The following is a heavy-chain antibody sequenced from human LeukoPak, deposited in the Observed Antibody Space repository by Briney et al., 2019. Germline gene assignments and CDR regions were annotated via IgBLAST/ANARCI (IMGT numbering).Heavy chain of an antibody. V-gene: IGHV1-46*01. CDR2: INPSNSYT. D-gene: IGHD5-18*01. CDR3: ARAYTYGLGY. J-gene: IGHJ4*02. Sequence: GASVTVSCKASGYTFTSYYMHWVRQAPGQGLEWMGTINPSNSYTNYAQNFQGRVTMTRDTSTSTVYMELSSLRSEDTAVYYCARAYTYGLGYWGQGIPVTVSS. CDR1: GYTFTSYY.